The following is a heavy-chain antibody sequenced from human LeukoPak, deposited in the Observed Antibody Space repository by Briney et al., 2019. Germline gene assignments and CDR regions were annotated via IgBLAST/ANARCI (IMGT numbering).Heavy chain of an antibody. CDR1: GYSINSGYF. CDR2: IFHSGTT. CDR3: ARALRSGSNYFFYGMDV. V-gene: IGHV4-38-2*02. D-gene: IGHD3-10*01. J-gene: IGHJ6*04. Sequence: SETLSVTCTVSGYSINSGYFWGWIRQPPGKGLEYIGTIFHSGTTYYNPSLKSRVTISLDTSTNDFPLKLSSVTAADTAVYYCARALRSGSNYFFYGMDVWGKGTTVTVSS.